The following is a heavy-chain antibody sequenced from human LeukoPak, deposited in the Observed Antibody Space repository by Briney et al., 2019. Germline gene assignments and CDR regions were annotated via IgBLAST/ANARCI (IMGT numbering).Heavy chain of an antibody. CDR1: GGSISSSNW. V-gene: IGHV4-4*02. Sequence: SGTLSLTCAVSGGSISSSNWWSWVRQPPGKGLEWIGEIDHSGSTNYNPSLKSRVTISVDTSKNQFSLKLSSVTAADTAVYYCARGDYDFPFDPWGQGTLVTVSS. J-gene: IGHJ5*02. CDR2: IDHSGST. CDR3: ARGDYDFPFDP. D-gene: IGHD3-3*01.